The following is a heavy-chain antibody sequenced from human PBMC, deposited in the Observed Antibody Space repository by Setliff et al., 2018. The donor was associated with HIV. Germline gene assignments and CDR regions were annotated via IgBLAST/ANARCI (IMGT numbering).Heavy chain of an antibody. D-gene: IGHD3-16*01. Sequence: PSETLSLTCTVSGDSFKSSRYYWGWIRQPPGKGLEWIGNIHYGGYFWYSPSLKSRVTISVDTSKNQFSPKLSSVAAADTAVYYCARPALGIGGGSRFDNWGQGIRVTVSS. CDR1: GDSFKSSRYY. V-gene: IGHV4-39*01. CDR2: IHYGGYF. CDR3: ARPALGIGGGSRFDN. J-gene: IGHJ4*02.